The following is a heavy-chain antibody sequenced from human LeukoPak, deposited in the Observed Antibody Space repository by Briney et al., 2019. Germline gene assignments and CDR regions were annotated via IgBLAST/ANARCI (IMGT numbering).Heavy chain of an antibody. D-gene: IGHD3-3*01. J-gene: IGHJ4*02. CDR1: GGTFSSYA. CDR3: ARTLRFLEWLPNSPLGY. CDR2: IIPIFGTA. V-gene: IGHV1-69*13. Sequence: SVKVSCKASGGTFSSYAISWVRQAPGQGLEWMGGIIPIFGTANYAQKFQGRVTITADESTSTAYMELSSLRSENTAVYYCARTLRFLEWLPNSPLGYWGQGTLVTVSS.